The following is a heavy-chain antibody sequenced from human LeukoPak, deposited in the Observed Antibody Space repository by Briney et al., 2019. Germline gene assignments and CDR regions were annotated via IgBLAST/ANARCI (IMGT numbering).Heavy chain of an antibody. CDR3: ARGPSIVVVPAAYDWFDP. CDR1: GGTFSSYA. Sequence: SVKVSCKVSGGTFSSYAISWVRQAPGQGLEWMGGIIPIFGTANYAQKFQGRVTITTDESTSTAYMELSSLRSEDTAVYYCARGPSIVVVPAAYDWFDPWGQGTLVTVSS. V-gene: IGHV1-69*05. J-gene: IGHJ5*02. D-gene: IGHD2-2*01. CDR2: IIPIFGTA.